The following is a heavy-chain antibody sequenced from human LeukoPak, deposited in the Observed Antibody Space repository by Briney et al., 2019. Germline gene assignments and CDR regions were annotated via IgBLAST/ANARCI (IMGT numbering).Heavy chain of an antibody. Sequence: GGSLRLSCAASGFTFDDYGMSWVRQAPGKGLEWVSGINWNGGSTDYADSVKGRFTISRDNAKNSLYLQMNSLRAEDTALYHCARVDYYDSSGYYYAPLDYWGQGTLVTVSS. CDR1: GFTFDDYG. J-gene: IGHJ4*02. CDR3: ARVDYYDSSGYYYAPLDY. CDR2: INWNGGST. D-gene: IGHD3-22*01. V-gene: IGHV3-20*01.